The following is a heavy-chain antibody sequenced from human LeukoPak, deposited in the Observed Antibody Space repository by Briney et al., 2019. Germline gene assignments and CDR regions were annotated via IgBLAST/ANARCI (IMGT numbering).Heavy chain of an antibody. J-gene: IGHJ4*02. D-gene: IGHD2-2*02. CDR3: ASRYCNSTSCYTPFDY. CDR2: INHSGST. CDR1: GGSFSGYY. Sequence: SEALSLTCAVYGGSFSGYYWSWIRQPPGKGLEWIGEINHSGSTNYNPSLKSRVTISVDTSKNQFSLKLSSVTAADTAVYYCASRYCNSTSCYTPFDYWGQGTLVTVSS. V-gene: IGHV4-34*01.